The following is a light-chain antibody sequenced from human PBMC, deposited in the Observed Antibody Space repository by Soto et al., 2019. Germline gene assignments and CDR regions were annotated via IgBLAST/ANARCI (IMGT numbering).Light chain of an antibody. CDR1: QSISSW. CDR2: DAS. CDR3: QQCNSYLT. Sequence: IQMTQSPSTLSASVGDRVTITCRASQSISSWLAWYQQKPGKAPKLLIYDASSLESGVPSRFSGSGSGTEFTLTISSLQPDDFATYYCQQCNSYLTFGPGTKVDIK. J-gene: IGKJ3*01. V-gene: IGKV1-5*01.